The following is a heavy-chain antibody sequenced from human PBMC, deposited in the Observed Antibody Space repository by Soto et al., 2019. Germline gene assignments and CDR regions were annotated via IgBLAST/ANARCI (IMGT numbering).Heavy chain of an antibody. CDR3: ARRGSSSSAAGWFDP. CDR2: IYWDDDK. V-gene: IGHV2-5*02. D-gene: IGHD6-6*01. CDR1: GFSLTTAGVG. J-gene: IGHJ5*02. Sequence: SGPTLVNPTQTLTLTCTFSGFSLTTAGVGVGWIRQPPGKALEWLALIYWDDDKRYNPSLKTRLTITKDTSKNQVVVTMINMDPVDTGTYYCARRGSSSSAAGWFDPWGQGILVTVSS.